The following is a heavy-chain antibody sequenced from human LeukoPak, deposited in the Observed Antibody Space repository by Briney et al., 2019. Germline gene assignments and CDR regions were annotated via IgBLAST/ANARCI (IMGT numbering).Heavy chain of an antibody. CDR2: IYYSGST. CDR3: AVAWYSSASYYFDY. J-gene: IGHJ4*02. D-gene: IGHD6-19*01. Sequence: PSETLSLTCTVSGGSISSYYWSWIRQPPGKGLEWIGYIYYSGSTNYNPSLKSRVTISVDTSKNQFSLKLSSVTAADTAVYFCAVAWYSSASYYFDYWGQGTLVTVSS. V-gene: IGHV4-59*01. CDR1: GGSISSYY.